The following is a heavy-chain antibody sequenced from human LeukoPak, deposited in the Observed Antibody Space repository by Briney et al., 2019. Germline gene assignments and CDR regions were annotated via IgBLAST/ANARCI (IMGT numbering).Heavy chain of an antibody. V-gene: IGHV3-33*01. CDR3: RVAAAVFDY. D-gene: IGHD6-13*01. Sequence: GGSLRLSCAASGFTFSSYGMHWVRQAPVKGLEWVAVIWYDGSNKYYADSVKGRFTISRDNSKNTLYLQMNSLRAEDTAVYYCRVAAAVFDYWGQGTLVTVSS. CDR2: IWYDGSNK. CDR1: GFTFSSYG. J-gene: IGHJ4*02.